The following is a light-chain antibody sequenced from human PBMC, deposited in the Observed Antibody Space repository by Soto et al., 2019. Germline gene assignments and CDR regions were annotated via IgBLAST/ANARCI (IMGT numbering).Light chain of an antibody. CDR3: QQYNNWPMYT. CDR1: QSVSHN. CDR2: GAS. Sequence: EIVMTQAPATLSVSPGERATLSCRASQSVSHNLAWYPQKPGQAPRLLLYGASTRATGIPARFSGSGSGTEFTLTISSLQSEDFAAYYCQQYNNWPMYTFGQGTKLEIK. V-gene: IGKV3-15*01. J-gene: IGKJ2*01.